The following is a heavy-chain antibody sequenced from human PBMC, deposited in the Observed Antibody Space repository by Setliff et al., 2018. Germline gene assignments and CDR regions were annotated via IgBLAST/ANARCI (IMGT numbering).Heavy chain of an antibody. D-gene: IGHD6-25*01. CDR3: ARVSSVIDAFDI. V-gene: IGHV4-34*01. J-gene: IGHJ3*02. CDR1: GGSFSGYY. Sequence: SETLSFTCAVYGGSFSGYYWSWIRQPPGKGLEWIGEINHSGSTNYNPSLKSRVTISVDTSKNQFSLKLSSVTAADTAVYYCARVSSVIDAFDIWGQGTMVTVSS. CDR2: INHSGST.